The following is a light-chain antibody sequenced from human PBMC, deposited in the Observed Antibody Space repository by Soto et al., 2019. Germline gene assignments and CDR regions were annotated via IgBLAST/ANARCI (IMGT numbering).Light chain of an antibody. CDR2: AAS. V-gene: IGKV3-15*01. Sequence: EIVMAQSPATLSVSPGARATLSCRASQSVSSNLAWYQLKPGKAPKLLIYAASTRATGIPARFSGSGSGTEFTLTISSLQSEDFAVYYCQQYNNWPPRTFGQGTKVDIK. CDR1: QSVSSN. J-gene: IGKJ2*01. CDR3: QQYNNWPPRT.